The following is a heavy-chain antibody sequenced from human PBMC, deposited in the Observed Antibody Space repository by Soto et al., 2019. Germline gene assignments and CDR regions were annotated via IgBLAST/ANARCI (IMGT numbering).Heavy chain of an antibody. Sequence: PSETLSLTCAVYGGSFSGYYWSWIRQPPGKGLEWIGEINHSGSTNYNPSLKSRVTISVDTSKNQFSLKLSSVTAADTAVYYCARGYYYGSGSYQDYWGQGTLVTVSS. CDR1: GGSFSGYY. V-gene: IGHV4-34*01. CDR3: ARGYYYGSGSYQDY. J-gene: IGHJ4*02. CDR2: INHSGST. D-gene: IGHD3-10*01.